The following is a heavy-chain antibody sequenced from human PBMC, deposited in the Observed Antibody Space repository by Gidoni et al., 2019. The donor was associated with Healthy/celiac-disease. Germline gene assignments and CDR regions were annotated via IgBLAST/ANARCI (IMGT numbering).Heavy chain of an antibody. J-gene: IGHJ4*02. CDR1: GGSISSGGYY. CDR2: IYYSGST. D-gene: IGHD4-17*01. V-gene: IGHV4-31*03. Sequence: QVQLQESGPGLVKPSQTLSLTCTVSGGSISSGGYYWSWIPQHPGKGLEWIGYIYYSGSTYYNPSLKSRVTISVDTSKNQFSLKLSSVTAADTAVYYCARGTYYGEENFDYWGQGTLVTVSS. CDR3: ARGTYYGEENFDY.